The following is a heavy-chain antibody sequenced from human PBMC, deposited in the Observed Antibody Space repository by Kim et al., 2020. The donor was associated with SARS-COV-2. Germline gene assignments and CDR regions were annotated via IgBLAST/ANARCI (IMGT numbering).Heavy chain of an antibody. J-gene: IGHJ4*02. CDR2: NT. Sequence: NTRTSQKFQARVSITRDTSATQAYLERSGLGSEDTAVYYCAREAGAGSFDYWGQGTLVTVSS. CDR3: AREAGAGSFDY. D-gene: IGHD6-19*01. V-gene: IGHV1-3*01.